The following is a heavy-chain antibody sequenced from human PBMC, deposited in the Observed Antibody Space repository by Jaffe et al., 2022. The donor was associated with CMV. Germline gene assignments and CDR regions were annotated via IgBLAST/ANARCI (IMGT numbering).Heavy chain of an antibody. CDR1: GYSFTSYW. J-gene: IGHJ5*02. Sequence: EVQLVQSGAEVKKPGESLRISCKGSGYSFTSYWISWVRQMPGKGLEWMGRIDPSDSYTNYSPSFQGHVTISADKSISTAYLQWSSLKASDTAMYYCARMGHDYSNYVSWFDPWGQGTLVTVSS. D-gene: IGHD4-4*01. V-gene: IGHV5-10-1*03. CDR3: ARMGHDYSNYVSWFDP. CDR2: IDPSDSYT.